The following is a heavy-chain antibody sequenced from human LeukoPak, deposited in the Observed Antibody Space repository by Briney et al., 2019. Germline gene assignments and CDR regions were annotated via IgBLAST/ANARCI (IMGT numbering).Heavy chain of an antibody. J-gene: IGHJ4*02. Sequence: GGSLRLSCAASGFTFSSYGMHWVRQAPGKGLEWVAFIRYDGSNKYYADSVKGRFTISRDNSKNTLYLQLNSLRAEDTAVYYCAKDFVGYCTNGVCSKFDYWGQGTLVTVSS. CDR2: IRYDGSNK. CDR1: GFTFSSYG. D-gene: IGHD2-8*01. V-gene: IGHV3-30*02. CDR3: AKDFVGYCTNGVCSKFDY.